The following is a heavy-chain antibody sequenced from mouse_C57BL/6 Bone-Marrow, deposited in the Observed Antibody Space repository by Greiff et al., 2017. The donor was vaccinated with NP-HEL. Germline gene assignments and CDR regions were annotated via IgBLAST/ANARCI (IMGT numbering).Heavy chain of an antibody. V-gene: IGHV3-6*01. CDR2: ISYDGSN. Sequence: EVKLVESGPGLVKPSQSLSLTCSVTGYSITSGYYWNWIRQFPGNKLEWMGYISYDGSNNYNPSLKNRISITRDTSKNQFFLKLNSVTTEDTATYYCATDLGFAYWGQGTLVTVSA. CDR1: GYSITSGYY. J-gene: IGHJ3*01. CDR3: ATDLGFAY.